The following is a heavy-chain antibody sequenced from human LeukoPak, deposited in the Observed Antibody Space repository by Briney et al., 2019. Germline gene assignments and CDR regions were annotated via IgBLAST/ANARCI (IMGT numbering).Heavy chain of an antibody. V-gene: IGHV3-7*01. Sequence: GGSLRLSCEAYGVIFTDYWMSWVRQVPGKGLEWVTNINEGGSGKYYVDSVKGRFTISRDNAKNSLYLHMNSLRAEDTAVYYCVRDEKKRGGDYWGQGILVTVSS. CDR3: VRDEKKRGGDY. J-gene: IGHJ4*02. CDR1: GVIFTDYW. D-gene: IGHD3-16*01. CDR2: INEGGSGK.